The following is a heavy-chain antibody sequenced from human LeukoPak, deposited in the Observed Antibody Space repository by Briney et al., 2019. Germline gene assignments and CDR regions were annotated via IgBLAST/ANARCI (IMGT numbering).Heavy chain of an antibody. CDR3: ARGRGSYMLDY. CDR1: GFTFSSYA. Sequence: GGSLRLSCAASGFTFSSYAMHWVRQAPGKGLEWVAVISYDGSNKYYADSVKGRFTISRDNSKNTLYLQMNSLRAEDTAVYYCARGRGSYMLDYWGQGTLVTVSS. J-gene: IGHJ4*02. D-gene: IGHD1-26*01. V-gene: IGHV3-30*04. CDR2: ISYDGSNK.